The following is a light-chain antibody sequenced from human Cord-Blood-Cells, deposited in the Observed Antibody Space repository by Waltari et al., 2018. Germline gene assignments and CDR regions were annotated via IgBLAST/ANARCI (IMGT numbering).Light chain of an antibody. Sequence: QSVLTQPPSASGTPGRRVTISCSGSSSNIGSNYVYWYQQLPGTAPKLLIYRNNQRPSGVPDRFSGSKSGTSVSLAISGLRSEDEADYYCVAWDDSLSGVFGGGTKLTVL. J-gene: IGLJ3*02. CDR2: RNN. CDR3: VAWDDSLSGV. CDR1: SSNIGSNY. V-gene: IGLV1-47*01.